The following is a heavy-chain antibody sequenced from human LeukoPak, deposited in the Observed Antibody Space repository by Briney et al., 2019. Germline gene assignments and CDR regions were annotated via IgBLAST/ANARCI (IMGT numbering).Heavy chain of an antibody. CDR3: ARDTGWYFDL. D-gene: IGHD4-17*01. CDR1: GFTFSGYW. J-gene: IGHJ2*01. Sequence: GGSLRLSCAASGFTFSGYWMHWVRQPPGKGLVWVSRITGDGSSTTYADSVKGRFTISRDNAKNTLYLQMISLRAEDTAVYYCARDTGWYFDLWGRGTLVTVSS. CDR2: ITGDGSST. V-gene: IGHV3-74*01.